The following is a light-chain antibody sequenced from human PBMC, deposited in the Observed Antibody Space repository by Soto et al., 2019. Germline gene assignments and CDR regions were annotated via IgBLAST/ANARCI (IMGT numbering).Light chain of an antibody. CDR2: DAS. J-gene: IGKJ2*01. Sequence: DIQMTQSPSSLSASVGDRISITCRASKDIKKNLNWLQQRPGTAPKLLIYDASNLETGVSSRDSGRESGTDFTVIINNLQPEDIAKYYCHPDDVLPYAVGQGTKVEI. CDR1: KDIKKN. V-gene: IGKV1-33*01. CDR3: HPDDVLPYA.